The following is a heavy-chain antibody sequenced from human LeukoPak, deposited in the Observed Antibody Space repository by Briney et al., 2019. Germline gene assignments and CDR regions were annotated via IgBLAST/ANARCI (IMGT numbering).Heavy chain of an antibody. CDR2: IKQDGSEK. Sequence: PGGSLRLSCAASGFTFSSYWMSWVRQAPGKGLEWVANIKQDGSEKYYVDSVKGRFTISRDNAKNSLYLQMNCLRAEDTAVYYCARDELSRTFYFDYWGQGTLVTVSS. J-gene: IGHJ4*02. D-gene: IGHD3-16*02. V-gene: IGHV3-7*03. CDR1: GFTFSSYW. CDR3: ARDELSRTFYFDY.